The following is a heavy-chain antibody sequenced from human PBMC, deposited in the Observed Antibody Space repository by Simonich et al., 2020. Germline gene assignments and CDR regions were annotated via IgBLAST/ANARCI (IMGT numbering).Heavy chain of an antibody. V-gene: IGHV1-2*02. CDR3: ASSKRGYNWNDFDY. CDR1: GYTFTGYY. D-gene: IGHD1-1*01. CDR2: INPKRGGT. J-gene: IGHJ4*02. Sequence: QVQLVQSGAEVKKPGASVKVSCKASGYTFTGYYMHWVRQDPGQGLEWRGWINPKRGGTNYAQKFQGRVTMTRDTSISTAYMELSRLRADDTAVYYCASSKRGYNWNDFDYWGQGTLVTVSS.